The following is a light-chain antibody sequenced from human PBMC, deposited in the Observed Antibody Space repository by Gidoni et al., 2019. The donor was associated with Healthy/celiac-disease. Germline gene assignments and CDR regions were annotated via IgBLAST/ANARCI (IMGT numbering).Light chain of an antibody. Sequence: ESVLTQSPGTLSLAPGERATLSCRASQSVSSSYLAWYQQKPGQAPRLLIYGASSRATGIPDRVSGSGSGTDFTLTISRLEPEAFAAYYCQQYGSSPGTFGHGTKVEIK. J-gene: IGKJ1*01. CDR3: QQYGSSPGT. CDR1: QSVSSSY. CDR2: GAS. V-gene: IGKV3-20*01.